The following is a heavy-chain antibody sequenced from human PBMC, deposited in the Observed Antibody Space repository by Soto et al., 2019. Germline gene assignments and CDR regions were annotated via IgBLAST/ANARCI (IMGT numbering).Heavy chain of an antibody. D-gene: IGHD1-1*01. J-gene: IGHJ4*02. CDR2: IYWDDDK. Sequence: QITLKESGPTRVKPTQTLTLTCTFSGFALSTNGVGVGWIRQPPGKALEWLALIYWDDDKRYSPSLRSRLPITKDTPNNQVVLTMPNMDPVDSATYYCAHRLTDRYDWYGGNFDYWGQGSLVTVSS. CDR3: AHRLTDRYDWYGGNFDY. V-gene: IGHV2-5*02. CDR1: GFALSTNGVG.